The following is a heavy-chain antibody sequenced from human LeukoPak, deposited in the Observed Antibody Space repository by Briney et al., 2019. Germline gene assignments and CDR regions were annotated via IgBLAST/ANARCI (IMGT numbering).Heavy chain of an antibody. Sequence: GGSLRLSCAASGFTVSSNYMSWVRQAPGKGLEWVSVIYSGGSTYYADSVKGRFTISRDNSKNTLYLQMNSLRAEDTAVYYCARWRSSTHAFDIWGQGTMVTVSS. CDR1: GFTVSSNY. CDR2: IYSGGST. J-gene: IGHJ3*02. V-gene: IGHV3-66*01. CDR3: ARWRSSTHAFDI. D-gene: IGHD3-16*01.